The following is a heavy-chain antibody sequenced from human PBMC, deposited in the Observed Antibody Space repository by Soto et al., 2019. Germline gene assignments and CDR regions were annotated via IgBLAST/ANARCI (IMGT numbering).Heavy chain of an antibody. J-gene: IGHJ4*02. CDR2: ISSNSNHI. Sequence: GGSLRLSCAASGFTFSSYSMNWVRQAPGKGLEWVSSISSNSNHINYADSVKGRFTLSRDNAKNSLCLQMNSLGAEDTAVYYCARGDGSVSDYHDYWGQGTLVTVSS. D-gene: IGHD3-10*01. CDR1: GFTFSSYS. CDR3: ARGDGSVSDYHDY. V-gene: IGHV3-21*01.